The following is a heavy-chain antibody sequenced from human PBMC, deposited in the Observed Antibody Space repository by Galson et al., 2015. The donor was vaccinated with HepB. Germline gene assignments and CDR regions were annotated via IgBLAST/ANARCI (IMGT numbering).Heavy chain of an antibody. CDR3: AKDLARDGMDV. V-gene: IGHV3-30*18. J-gene: IGHJ6*02. Sequence: SLRLSCAGSGFSFSNYGMHWVRQAPGKGLEWLAVISYDGNNQYYAGSVEGRFTISRDNSKNTLYLQMNSLRPEDTAVYYCAKDLARDGMDVWGQGTTVTVSS. CDR2: ISYDGNNQ. CDR1: GFSFSNYG.